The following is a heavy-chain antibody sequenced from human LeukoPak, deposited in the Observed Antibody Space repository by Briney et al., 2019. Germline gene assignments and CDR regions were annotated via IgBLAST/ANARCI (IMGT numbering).Heavy chain of an antibody. Sequence: GASVKVSCKASGGTLSSYAISWVRQAPGQGLEWMGGIIPIFGTANYAQKFQGRVTITADESTSTAYMELSSLRSEDTAVYYCARADIVVVVAANPNAFDIWGQGTMVTVSS. CDR2: IIPIFGTA. V-gene: IGHV1-69*13. J-gene: IGHJ3*02. CDR3: ARADIVVVVAANPNAFDI. CDR1: GGTLSSYA. D-gene: IGHD2-15*01.